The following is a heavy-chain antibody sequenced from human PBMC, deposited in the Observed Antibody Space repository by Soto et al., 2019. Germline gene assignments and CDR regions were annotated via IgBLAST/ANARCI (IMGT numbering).Heavy chain of an antibody. CDR1: GFTVSSNY. V-gene: IGHV3-66*01. J-gene: IGHJ6*03. CDR2: IYSGGST. Sequence: GGSLRLSCAASGFTVSSNYMSWVRQAPGKGLEWVSVIYSGGSTYYADSVKGRFTISRDNSKNTLYLQMNSLRAEDTAVYYCARASMVLYYYYMDVWGKGTTVTVSS. CDR3: ARASMVLYYYYMDV. D-gene: IGHD2-8*01.